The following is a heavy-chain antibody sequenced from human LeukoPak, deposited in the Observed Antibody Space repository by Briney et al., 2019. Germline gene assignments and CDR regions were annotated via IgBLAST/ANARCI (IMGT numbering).Heavy chain of an antibody. J-gene: IGHJ5*02. CDR2: VSSTGSGT. CDR3: AKDGPLLWFGPTDA. Sequence: GGSLRLSCVASGFTFSTYGMSWVRQAPGKGLEWVAAVSSTGSGTYYPDSLKGRFIISRDNSQNAVFLQMNSLRPEDTAFYFCAKDGPLLWFGPTDAWGQGILVTVSS. V-gene: IGHV3-23*01. CDR1: GFTFSTYG. D-gene: IGHD3-10*01.